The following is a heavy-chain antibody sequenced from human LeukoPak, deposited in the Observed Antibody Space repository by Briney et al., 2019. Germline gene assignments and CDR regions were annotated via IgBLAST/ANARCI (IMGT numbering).Heavy chain of an antibody. CDR3: ARGGDPPRGNWFDP. V-gene: IGHV1-2*02. J-gene: IGHJ5*02. CDR1: GYTFTGYY. CDR2: INPNSSGT. Sequence: VASVKVSCKASGYTFTGYYMHWVRQAPGQGLEWMGWINPNSSGTNYAQKFQGRVTMTRDTSISTAYMELSRLRSDDTAVYYCARGGDPPRGNWFDPWGQGTLVTVSS. D-gene: IGHD4-17*01.